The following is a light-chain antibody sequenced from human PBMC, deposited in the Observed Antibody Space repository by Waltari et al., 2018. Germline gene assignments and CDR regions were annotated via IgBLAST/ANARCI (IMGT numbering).Light chain of an antibody. J-gene: IGKJ4*01. V-gene: IGKV3-20*01. CDR3: QQYDGEVVT. CDR1: HVVTSIS. Sequence: CRASHVVTSISLTWYQQKLGQAPRLLIYGTSSRATAIPDRFSGSGSGTDFTLTISRLEPEDFAVYYCQQYDGEVVTFGGGTKVEI. CDR2: GTS.